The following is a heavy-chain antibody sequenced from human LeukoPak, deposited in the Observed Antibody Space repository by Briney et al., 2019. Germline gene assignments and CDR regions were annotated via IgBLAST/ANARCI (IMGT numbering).Heavy chain of an antibody. J-gene: IGHJ4*02. Sequence: GRSLRLSCAASGFTFSSCAMHWVRQAPGKGLEWVAVISYDGSNKYYADSVKGRFTISRDNSKNTLYLQMNSLRAEDTAVYYCARSPSSGWYYFDYWGQGTLVTVSS. V-gene: IGHV3-30*04. D-gene: IGHD6-19*01. CDR1: GFTFSSCA. CDR2: ISYDGSNK. CDR3: ARSPSSGWYYFDY.